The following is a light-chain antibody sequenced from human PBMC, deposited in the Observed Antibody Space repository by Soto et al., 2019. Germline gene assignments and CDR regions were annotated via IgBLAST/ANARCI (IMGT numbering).Light chain of an antibody. CDR3: QAWDRYSVV. J-gene: IGLJ2*01. CDR1: KLGDKY. CDR2: QDS. V-gene: IGLV3-1*01. Sequence: SYELTQPPSVSVSPGQTASITCSGDKLGDKYSCWYQQKPGQSPVLVIYQDSKRPSGIPERFSGSNSGNTATLTISGTQAMDEADYYCQAWDRYSVVFGGGTQLTVL.